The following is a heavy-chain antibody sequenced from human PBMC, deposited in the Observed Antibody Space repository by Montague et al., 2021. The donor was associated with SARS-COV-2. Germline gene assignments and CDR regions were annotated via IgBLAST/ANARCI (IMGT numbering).Heavy chain of an antibody. D-gene: IGHD3-22*01. CDR1: DGSISSSSYY. Sequence: SETLSLTCTVSDGSISSSSYYWGWIRQLPGKGLEWIGSIYYSGSTYYNPSLKSRVTISVDTSKNQFSLKLSSVTAADTAVYYCARGVTMVVVVMRYNWFDPWGQGTLVTVSS. V-gene: IGHV4-39*01. CDR3: ARGVTMVVVVMRYNWFDP. J-gene: IGHJ5*02. CDR2: IYYSGST.